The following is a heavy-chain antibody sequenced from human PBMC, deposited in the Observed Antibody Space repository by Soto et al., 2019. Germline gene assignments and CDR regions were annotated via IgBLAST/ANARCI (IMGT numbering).Heavy chain of an antibody. V-gene: IGHV3-23*01. J-gene: IGHJ4*02. D-gene: IGHD2-15*01. CDR1: GFTFRSYA. Sequence: PGGSMRLSCAAAGFTFRSYAMSWVRQAPGKGLEWVSAISGSGGSTYYAGSVKGRFTISRDNSKNTLYLQMNSLRAEDTAVYYCAKDYCSGGSCYSGWGQGTLVTVSS. CDR3: AKDYCSGGSCYSG. CDR2: ISGSGGST.